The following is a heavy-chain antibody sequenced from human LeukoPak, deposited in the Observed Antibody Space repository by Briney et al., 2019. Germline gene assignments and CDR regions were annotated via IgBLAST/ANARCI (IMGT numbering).Heavy chain of an antibody. J-gene: IGHJ6*02. D-gene: IGHD3-10*01. CDR2: LYSGGDI. Sequence: PGGSLRLSCAASGFTVSSSYMSWVRQAPGKGLEWVSVLYSGGDIFYAGSVKGRFTISRDNSKNTLYLQMNSLRAEDTAVYYCARATMVRPEDGMDVWGQGTTVTVSS. CDR1: GFTVSSSY. CDR3: ARATMVRPEDGMDV. V-gene: IGHV3-53*01.